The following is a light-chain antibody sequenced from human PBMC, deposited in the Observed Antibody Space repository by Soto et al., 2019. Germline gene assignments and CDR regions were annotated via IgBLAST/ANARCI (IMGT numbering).Light chain of an antibody. J-gene: IGKJ2*01. CDR2: GAF. CDR3: QHLNYYPYT. V-gene: IGKV1-9*01. CDR1: QDISNY. Sequence: DIQLTQSPSFRSAAVGDRVTIICRASQDISNYLAWYQQKPGKAPKLLIFGAFTLQSGVPSRFSGSGSGTEFTLTISSLQPEDFAIYYCQHLNYYPYTFGKVTKLEIK.